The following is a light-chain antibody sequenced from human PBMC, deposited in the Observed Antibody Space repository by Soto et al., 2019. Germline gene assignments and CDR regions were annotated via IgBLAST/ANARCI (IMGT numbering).Light chain of an antibody. CDR1: QSISSW. V-gene: IGKV1-5*01. CDR3: QRYNSYPYT. CDR2: DAS. Sequence: DIQMTQSPSTLSASVGDRVTITCRASQSISSWLAWYQQKPGKAPKLLIYDASSLESGVPSRFSGSESGTEFTLTISSRQPDDFATYDCQRYNSYPYTLGQGTKLEIK. J-gene: IGKJ2*01.